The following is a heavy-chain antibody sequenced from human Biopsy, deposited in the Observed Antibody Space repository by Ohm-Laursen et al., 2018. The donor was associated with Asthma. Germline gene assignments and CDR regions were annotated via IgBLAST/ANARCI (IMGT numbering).Heavy chain of an antibody. J-gene: IGHJ1*01. CDR2: IKHDGSEK. CDR1: GFTFGDYW. Sequence: SLRLSCSASGFTFGDYWMSWVRQAPGKGLEWVANIKHDGSEKNHVDSLKGRFTISRDNDKNSLYLQMNSLRAEDTAVYYCARTFHFWSPYHAEHYQLWGQGTLVTVSS. V-gene: IGHV3-7*01. D-gene: IGHD3-3*02. CDR3: ARTFHFWSPYHAEHYQL.